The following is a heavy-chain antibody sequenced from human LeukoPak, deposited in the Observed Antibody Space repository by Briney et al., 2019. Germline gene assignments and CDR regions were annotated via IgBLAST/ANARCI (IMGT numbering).Heavy chain of an antibody. CDR3: ARDQHYDFWGPGGYYYYGMDV. CDR1: GYTFTSYG. V-gene: IGHV1-18*01. J-gene: IGHJ6*02. CDR2: IGAYNGNT. Sequence: ASVKVSCKASGYTFTSYGISWVRQAPGQGLEWMGWIGAYNGNTNYAQKLQGRVTMTTDTSTSTAYMELRSLRSDDTAVYYCARDQHYDFWGPGGYYYYGMDVWGQGTTVTVSS. D-gene: IGHD3-3*01.